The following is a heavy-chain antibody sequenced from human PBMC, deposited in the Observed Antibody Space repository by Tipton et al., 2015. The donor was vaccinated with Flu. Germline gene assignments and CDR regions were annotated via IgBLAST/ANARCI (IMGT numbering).Heavy chain of an antibody. CDR1: GGSISSGSYY. CDR2: VYPSGST. V-gene: IGHV4-61*02. J-gene: IGHJ4*02. CDR3: PRVTIFGVSH. D-gene: IGHD3-3*01. Sequence: TLSLTCTVSGGSISSGSYYWTWIRQPAGKGLEWIGGVYPSGSTNYNPSLKSRVTISVDTSKNQFSLKLSSVTAADAAVYYCPRVTIFGVSHWGQGTLVTVSS.